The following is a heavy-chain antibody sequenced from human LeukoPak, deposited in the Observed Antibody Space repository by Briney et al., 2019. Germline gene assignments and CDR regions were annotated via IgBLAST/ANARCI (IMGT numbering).Heavy chain of an antibody. Sequence: GGSLRLSCAASGFNFGSYGMHWVRQAPGKGLEWVAVIWYDGSTKYYAGSVKGRFTISRDNSKNTLYLQMNSLRAGDTAVYYCARVSSYGSLDYWGQGTLVTVSS. CDR1: GFNFGSYG. J-gene: IGHJ4*02. D-gene: IGHD5-18*01. CDR2: IWYDGSTK. V-gene: IGHV3-33*01. CDR3: ARVSSYGSLDY.